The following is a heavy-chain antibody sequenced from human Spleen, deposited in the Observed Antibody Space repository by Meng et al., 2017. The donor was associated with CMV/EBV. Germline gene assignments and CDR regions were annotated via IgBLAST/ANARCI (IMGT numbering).Heavy chain of an antibody. CDR1: SGSINSGGYY. Sequence: CTVSSGSINSGGYYWTWIRQHPGKGLEWIGYIYYSGSTYYNLSLKSRVTISLDTSKNQFSLKLSSVTAADTAVYYCARGPGGDWFDPWGQGTLVTVSS. D-gene: IGHD1-1*01. V-gene: IGHV4-31*03. CDR3: ARGPGGDWFDP. J-gene: IGHJ5*02. CDR2: IYYSGST.